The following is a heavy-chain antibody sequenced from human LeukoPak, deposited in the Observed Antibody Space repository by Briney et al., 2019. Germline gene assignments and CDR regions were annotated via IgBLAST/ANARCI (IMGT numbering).Heavy chain of an antibody. CDR2: IIPIFGTA. Sequence: ASVKVSCKASGGTFSSYAISWVRQAPGEGLEWMGGIIPIFGTANYAQKFQGRVTITSDKSTSTAYMELSSLRSEDTAVYYCARAVDTAMALVDYWGQGTLVTVSS. V-gene: IGHV1-69*06. CDR1: GGTFSSYA. CDR3: ARAVDTAMALVDY. J-gene: IGHJ4*02. D-gene: IGHD5-18*01.